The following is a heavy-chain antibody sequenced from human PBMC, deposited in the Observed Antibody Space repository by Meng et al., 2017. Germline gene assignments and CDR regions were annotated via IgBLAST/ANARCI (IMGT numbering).Heavy chain of an antibody. CDR3: AREGLGLVQLERHYYFDY. J-gene: IGHJ4*02. CDR2: INAGNGNT. Sequence: LGQSGAEGKKPGAQRQVSCKAFACTFTSYAMRWVGQAPGQRLEWMGWINAGNGNTKYSQKFQGRVTITRDTSASTAYMELSSLRSEDTAVYYCAREGLGLVQLERHYYFDYWGQGTLVTVSS. CDR1: ACTFTSYA. V-gene: IGHV1-3*01. D-gene: IGHD1-1*01.